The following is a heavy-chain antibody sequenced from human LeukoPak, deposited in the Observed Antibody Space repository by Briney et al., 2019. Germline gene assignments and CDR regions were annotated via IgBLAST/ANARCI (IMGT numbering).Heavy chain of an antibody. V-gene: IGHV3-30*04. CDR2: MSNDGN. D-gene: IGHD1-26*01. Sequence: GGSLRLSCAASGFTFSSYTMHWVRQAPGRGLEWVAVMSNDGNYYADSEKGRFTISRDNSKNTLYLQMNSLRPEDTAVYYCARDGGGGGSYPDYWGQGTLVTVSS. CDR1: GFTFSSYT. J-gene: IGHJ4*02. CDR3: ARDGGGGGSYPDY.